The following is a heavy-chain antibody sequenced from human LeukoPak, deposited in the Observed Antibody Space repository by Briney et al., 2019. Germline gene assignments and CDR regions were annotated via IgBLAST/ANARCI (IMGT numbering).Heavy chain of an antibody. D-gene: IGHD6-6*01. J-gene: IGHJ4*02. CDR1: GYTFTTSD. CDR2: MNPNSGNT. V-gene: IGHV1-8*01. Sequence: ASVKVSCKASGYTFTTSDINWVRQATGQGLEWMGWMNPNSGNTGYAQKFQGRITMTRNTSISSAYMELSSLRSEDTAVYYCARDGGYSSSFGDYWGQGTLVTVSS. CDR3: ARDGGYSSSFGDY.